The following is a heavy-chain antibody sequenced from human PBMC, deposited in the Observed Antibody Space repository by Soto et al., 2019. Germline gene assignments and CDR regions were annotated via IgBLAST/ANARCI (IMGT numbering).Heavy chain of an antibody. CDR3: VIPSTGSPFDY. V-gene: IGHV3-64D*06. Sequence: PGGSLRLSCSGSGFSSSSYAMHWVRQAPGKGLAYVSAIRNNGGTTYYADSVKGRFTISRDNSKNTLYLQMSSLRAEDTAVYYCVIPSTGSPFDYWGQGT. CDR1: GFSSSSYA. J-gene: IGHJ4*02. CDR2: IRNNGGTT. D-gene: IGHD1-1*01.